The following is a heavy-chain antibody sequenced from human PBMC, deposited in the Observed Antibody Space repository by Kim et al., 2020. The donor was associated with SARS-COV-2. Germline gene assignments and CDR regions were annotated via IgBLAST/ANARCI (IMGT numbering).Heavy chain of an antibody. Sequence: GGSLRLSCAASGFTFSSYEMNLVRQAPGEGLEWISYISRSGSSIYYADSVKGRFTISRDNAKNSLYLQMNSLRAEDTAIYYCTSALVMAPLPSGYCDGGSCYFGDYWGQGTLVTVSS. CDR1: GFTFSSYE. J-gene: IGHJ4*02. CDR3: TSALVMAPLPSGYCDGGSCYFGDY. D-gene: IGHD2-15*01. CDR2: ISRSGSSI. V-gene: IGHV3-48*03.